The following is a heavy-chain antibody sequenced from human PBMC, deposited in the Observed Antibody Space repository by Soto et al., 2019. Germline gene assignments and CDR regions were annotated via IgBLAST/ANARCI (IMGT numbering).Heavy chain of an antibody. CDR3: AKDRNSNYDGYYHGMDV. V-gene: IGHV3-30*18. Sequence: QVQLVESGGGVVQPGRSLRLSCAASGFTFSSYGMHWVRQAPGKGLEWVAVISYDGSNKYYADSVKGRFTISRDNSKNTLYLQMNSLRAEDTAVYYCAKDRNSNYDGYYHGMDVWGQGTTVTVSS. CDR2: ISYDGSNK. J-gene: IGHJ6*02. CDR1: GFTFSSYG. D-gene: IGHD4-4*01.